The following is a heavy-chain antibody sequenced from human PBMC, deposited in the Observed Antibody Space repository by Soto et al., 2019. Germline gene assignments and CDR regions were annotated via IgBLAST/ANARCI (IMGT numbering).Heavy chain of an antibody. V-gene: IGHV4-59*01. J-gene: IGHJ4*02. CDR3: ARGPTYYYDSSGYYLLDY. Sequence: PSETLSLTCTVSGGSISSNYWSWIRQPPGKGLEWIGYIYYSVTTNYNPSLKSRVTISVDTSKNQFSLKLSSVTAADTAVYYCARGPTYYYDSSGYYLLDYWGQGTLVTVSS. CDR2: IYYSVTT. D-gene: IGHD3-22*01. CDR1: GGSISSNY.